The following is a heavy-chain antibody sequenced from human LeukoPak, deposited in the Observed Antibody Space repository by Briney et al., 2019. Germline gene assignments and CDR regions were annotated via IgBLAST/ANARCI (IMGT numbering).Heavy chain of an antibody. D-gene: IGHD3-22*01. CDR2: IVVGSGNT. J-gene: IGHJ4*02. CDR3: AADLKPYYYDSSGYGC. V-gene: IGHV1-58*01. Sequence: SVKVSCKASGFTFTSSAVQWVRQARGQRLEWIGWIVVGSGNTNYAQKFQERVTITRDMSTSTAYMELSSLRSEDTAVYYCAADLKPYYYDSSGYGCWGQGTLVTVSS. CDR1: GFTFTSSA.